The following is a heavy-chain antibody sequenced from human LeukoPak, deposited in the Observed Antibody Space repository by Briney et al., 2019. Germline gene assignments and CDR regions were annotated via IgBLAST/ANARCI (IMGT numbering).Heavy chain of an antibody. CDR2: IYYSGST. CDR1: GGSISSSSYY. J-gene: IGHJ5*02. CDR3: ARSPVRGLVLRQPDWFDP. D-gene: IGHD6-19*01. Sequence: SETLSLNCTVSGGSISSSSYYWGWIRQPPGKGLEFIGSIYYSGSTYYNPSLKSRVTISVDTSKNQFSLKLSSVTAADTAVYYCARSPVRGLVLRQPDWFDPWGQGTLVTVSS. V-gene: IGHV4-39*01.